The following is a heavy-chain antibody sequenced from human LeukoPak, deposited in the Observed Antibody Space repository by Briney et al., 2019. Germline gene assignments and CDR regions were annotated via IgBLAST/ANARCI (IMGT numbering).Heavy chain of an antibody. V-gene: IGHV4-4*07. CDR2: IYTSGST. CDR3: ARVHGRVVAARGYYYYMDV. Sequence: SETLSLTCTVSGGSISSYYWSWIRQPAGKGLEWIGRIYTSGSTNYNPSLKSRVTMSVDTSKNQFSLKLRSVTAADTAVYYCARVHGRVVAARGYYYYMDVWGKGTTVTVSS. J-gene: IGHJ6*03. CDR1: GGSISSYY. D-gene: IGHD2-15*01.